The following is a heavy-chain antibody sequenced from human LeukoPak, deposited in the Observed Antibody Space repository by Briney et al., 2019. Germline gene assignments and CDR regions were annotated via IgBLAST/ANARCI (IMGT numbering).Heavy chain of an antibody. CDR3: ATKQWLAPPPDS. J-gene: IGHJ4*02. D-gene: IGHD6-19*01. Sequence: GGSLRLSCAASGFTFSKYWMLWVGHAPGKGVESVSRINTDGSVTTYADSVKGRFTVSRDNANKTMCMQRNSVRDEDTAVYYCATKQWLAPPPDSWGQGTPVTVSS. CDR1: GFTFSKYW. V-gene: IGHV3-74*01. CDR2: INTDGSVT.